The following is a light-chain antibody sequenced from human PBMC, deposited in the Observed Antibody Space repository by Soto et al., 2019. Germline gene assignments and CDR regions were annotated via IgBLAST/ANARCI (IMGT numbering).Light chain of an antibody. J-gene: IGKJ1*01. V-gene: IGKV3-20*01. Sequence: EIVLTQSPGTLSLSPGERATLSCRASQFVSSNSLAWYQQKRGQAPRLLIHDASSRATGISDRFSGSGSGTDFTLTISRLEPEDFAVYYCQQYAGSPRTFGQGTKVDIK. CDR1: QFVSSNS. CDR3: QQYAGSPRT. CDR2: DAS.